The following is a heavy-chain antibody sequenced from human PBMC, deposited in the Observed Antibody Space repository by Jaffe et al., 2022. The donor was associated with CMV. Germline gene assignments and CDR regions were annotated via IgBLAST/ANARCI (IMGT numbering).Heavy chain of an antibody. Sequence: QVQLVQSGAEVKKPGASVKVSCKASGYTFTSYDINWVRQATGQGLEWMGWMNPNSGNTGYAQKFQGRVTMTRNTSISTAYMELSSLRSEDTAVYYCARGPVLRFLEWLRGYYYYGMDVWGQGTTVTVSS. CDR1: GYTFTSYD. J-gene: IGHJ6*02. CDR2: MNPNSGNT. CDR3: ARGPVLRFLEWLRGYYYYGMDV. D-gene: IGHD3-3*01. V-gene: IGHV1-8*01.